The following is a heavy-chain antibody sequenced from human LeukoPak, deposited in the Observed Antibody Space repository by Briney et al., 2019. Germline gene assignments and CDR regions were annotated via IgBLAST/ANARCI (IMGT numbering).Heavy chain of an antibody. CDR1: GYTFTSYD. J-gene: IGHJ3*02. D-gene: IGHD1-26*01. CDR3: AGRKWDKDAFDI. V-gene: IGHV1-8*01. CDR2: MNPNSGNT. Sequence: ASVKVSCKASGYTFTSYDINWVRQATGQGLEWMGWMNPNSGNTGYAQKFQGRVTMTRNTSISTAYMELSSLRSEDTAVYYCAGRKWDKDAFDIWGQGTMVTVSS.